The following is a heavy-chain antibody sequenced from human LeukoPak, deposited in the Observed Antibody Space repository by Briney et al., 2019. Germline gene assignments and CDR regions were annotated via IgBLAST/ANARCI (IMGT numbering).Heavy chain of an antibody. CDR2: INPNSGGT. CDR1: GYTFTGYY. J-gene: IGHJ6*02. Sequence: ASVKVSCKASGYTFTGYYMHWVRQAPGQGLEWMGWINPNSGGTNYAQKFQGWVTMTRDTSISTAYMELSRLRSDDTAVYYCARDRGRSSSWSTYYSSGRDVWAKGPRSPSP. D-gene: IGHD6-13*01. V-gene: IGHV1-2*04. CDR3: ARDRGRSSSWSTYYSSGRDV.